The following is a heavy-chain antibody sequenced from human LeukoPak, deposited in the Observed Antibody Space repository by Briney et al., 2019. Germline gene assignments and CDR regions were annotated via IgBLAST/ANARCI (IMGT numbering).Heavy chain of an antibody. CDR1: GFTFSSYE. CDR3: ASAIVVVVAAPGLYYYDY. V-gene: IGHV3-48*03. CDR2: ISSSGSTI. Sequence: SGGSLRLSCAASGFTFSSYEMNWVRQAPGKGLKWVSYISSSGSTIYYADSVKGRFSISRDNAKNSLYLQMNSLRAEDTAVYYCASAIVVVVAAPGLYYYDYWGQGTLVTVSS. J-gene: IGHJ4*02. D-gene: IGHD2-15*01.